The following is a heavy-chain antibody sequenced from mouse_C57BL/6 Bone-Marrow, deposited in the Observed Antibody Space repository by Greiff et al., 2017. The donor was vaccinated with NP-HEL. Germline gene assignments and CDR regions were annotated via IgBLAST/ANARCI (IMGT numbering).Heavy chain of an antibody. CDR2: ISSGGDYF. CDR1: GFTFSSYA. V-gene: IGHV5-9-1*02. CDR3: TREVSTMVTTGFDY. D-gene: IGHD2-2*01. J-gene: IGHJ2*01. Sequence: EVQGVESGEGLVKPGGSLKLSCAASGFTFSSYAMSWVRQTPEKRLEWVAYISSGGDYFYYADTVKGRFTISRDNARNTLYLQMSSLKSEDTAMYYFTREVSTMVTTGFDYWGQGTTLTVSS.